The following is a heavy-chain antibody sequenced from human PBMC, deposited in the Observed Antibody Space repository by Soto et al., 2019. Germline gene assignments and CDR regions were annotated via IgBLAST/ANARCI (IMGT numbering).Heavy chain of an antibody. V-gene: IGHV3-66*01. D-gene: IGHD3-10*01. CDR2: IYSGGST. CDR1: GFTVSSNY. J-gene: IGHJ6*02. Sequence: GGSLRLSCAASGFTVSSNYMSWVRQAPGKGLEWVSVIYSGGSTYYADSVKGRFAISRDNSKNTLYLQMNSLRAEDTAVYYCARDWVTMVRGVIGYYYGMDVWGQGTTVTVSS. CDR3: ARDWVTMVRGVIGYYYGMDV.